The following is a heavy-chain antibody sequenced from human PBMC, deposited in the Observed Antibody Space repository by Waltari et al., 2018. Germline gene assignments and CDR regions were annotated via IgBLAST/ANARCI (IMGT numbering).Heavy chain of an antibody. CDR2: IYYSGST. Sequence: QVQLQESGPGLVKPSETLSLTCTVSGGSISSYYWSWIRQPPGKGLEWIGYIYYSGSTNYNPSLKSRVTISVDTSKNQFSLKLSSVTAADTAVYYCARLDRYYYYMDVWGKGTTVIVSS. CDR1: GGSISSYY. CDR3: ARLDRYYYYMDV. J-gene: IGHJ6*03. V-gene: IGHV4-59*01.